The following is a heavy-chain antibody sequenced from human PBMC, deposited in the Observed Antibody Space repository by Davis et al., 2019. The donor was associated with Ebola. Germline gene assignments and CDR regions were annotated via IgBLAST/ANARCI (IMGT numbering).Heavy chain of an antibody. V-gene: IGHV3-15*01. CDR3: AAGGWGGTWFDP. D-gene: IGHD1-26*01. CDR2: IKSKTDGETT. J-gene: IGHJ5*02. Sequence: PGGSLRLSCAASGSSFSNVWMSWVRQAPGKGLEWVGRIKSKTDGETTDYAAPVKGRVIISRDDSKNTLYLQMNSLKIEDTAVYYCAAGGWGGTWFDPWGQGTLVIVSS. CDR1: GSSFSNVW.